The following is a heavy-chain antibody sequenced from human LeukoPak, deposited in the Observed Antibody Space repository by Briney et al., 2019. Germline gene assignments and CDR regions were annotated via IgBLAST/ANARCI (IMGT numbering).Heavy chain of an antibody. J-gene: IGHJ4*02. CDR2: IRSKVYGGTT. CDR3: TRVWLQYFDY. CDR1: GFTFSSYW. D-gene: IGHD5-24*01. V-gene: IGHV3-49*04. Sequence: QPGGSLRLSCVVSGFTFSSYWMYWVRQAPGKGLEWVGFIRSKVYGGTTEYAASVKGRFTISRDDSKSIAYLQMNSLKTEDTAVYYCTRVWLQYFDYWGQGTLVTVSS.